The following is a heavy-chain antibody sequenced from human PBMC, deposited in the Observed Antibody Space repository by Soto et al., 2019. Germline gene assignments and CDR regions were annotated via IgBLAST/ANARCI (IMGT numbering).Heavy chain of an antibody. D-gene: IGHD3-3*01. Sequence: GGSLRLSCAVSGFTFSTYGMHWARQVPGKGLEWVADIWYDSSKIYYADSVKGRFTISRDNDKNTLYLQMNGLRAEDTALYYCARDREWAFDMWGQGTMVTVSS. V-gene: IGHV3-33*01. CDR2: IWYDSSKI. CDR3: ARDREWAFDM. J-gene: IGHJ3*02. CDR1: GFTFSTYG.